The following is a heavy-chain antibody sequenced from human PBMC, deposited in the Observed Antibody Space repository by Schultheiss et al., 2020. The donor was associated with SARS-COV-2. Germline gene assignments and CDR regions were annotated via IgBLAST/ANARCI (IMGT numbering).Heavy chain of an antibody. V-gene: IGHV4-31*03. CDR1: GGSISSGNYY. CDR3: ARVPRPNRQGFRRYNWFDP. Sequence: SETLSLTCTVSGGSISSGNYYWSWIRQHPGKGLEWIGYIYYSGSTYYNPSLKSRVTISVDTSKNQFSLKLSSVTAADTAVYYCARVPRPNRQGFRRYNWFDPWGQGTLVTVSS. D-gene: IGHD3-10*01. CDR2: IYYSGST. J-gene: IGHJ5*02.